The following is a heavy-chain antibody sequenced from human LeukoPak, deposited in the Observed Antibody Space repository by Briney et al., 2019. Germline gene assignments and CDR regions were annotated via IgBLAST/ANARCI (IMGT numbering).Heavy chain of an antibody. D-gene: IGHD4-17*01. CDR1: GGSISSSSYY. CDR2: IYYSGST. Sequence: SETLSLTCTVSGGSISSSSYYWGWIRQPPGKGLEWIGSIYYSGSTYYNPSLKSRVTISVDTSKNQFSLKLSSVTAADTAVYYCARRPDYGDPNWFDPWGQGTLVTVSS. V-gene: IGHV4-39*01. CDR3: ARRPDYGDPNWFDP. J-gene: IGHJ5*02.